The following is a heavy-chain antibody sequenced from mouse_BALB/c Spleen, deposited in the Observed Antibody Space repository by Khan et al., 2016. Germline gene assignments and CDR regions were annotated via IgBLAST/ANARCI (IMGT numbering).Heavy chain of an antibody. CDR3: ARWYYGSSYWYFDG. D-gene: IGHD1-1*01. Sequence: EVQLQESGPGLVKPSQSLSLTCTVTGYSITSDYAWNWIRQFPGNKLEWMGYISYSGSTSYTPSLKSRISITRDTSKNQFFLQLNSVTTEDTATYYCARWYYGSSYWYFDGWGAGTTVTVSS. J-gene: IGHJ1*01. CDR1: GYSITSDYA. V-gene: IGHV3-2*02. CDR2: ISYSGST.